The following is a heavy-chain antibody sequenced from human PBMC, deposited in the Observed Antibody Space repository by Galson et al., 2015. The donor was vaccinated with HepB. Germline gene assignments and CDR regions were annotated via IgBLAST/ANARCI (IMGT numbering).Heavy chain of an antibody. V-gene: IGHV3-30*02. CDR2: IRYDGSNK. CDR1: GFTFSSSG. CDR3: AKDPGSGSYYTAFDI. D-gene: IGHD3-10*01. Sequence: SLRLSCAASGFTFSSSGMHWVRQAPGKGLEWVAFIRYDGSNKYYADSVKGRFTISRDDSKNTLYLQMNSLRAEDTAVYYCAKDPGSGSYYTAFDIWGQGTMVTVSS. J-gene: IGHJ3*02.